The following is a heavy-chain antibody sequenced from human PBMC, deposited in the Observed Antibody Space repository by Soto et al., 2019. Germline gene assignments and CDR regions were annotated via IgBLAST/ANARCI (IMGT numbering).Heavy chain of an antibody. Sequence: SETLSLTCSVSGADINTYSWTWIRQPAGKGLEWIGRIYTSASINYNPSLKRRVTLSVDTSTNQVSLRLASVTAADTAMYYCARHGCSGGSCYSRHGMDVWGQGTTVTVSS. CDR2: IYTSASI. D-gene: IGHD2-15*01. CDR3: ARHGCSGGSCYSRHGMDV. V-gene: IGHV4-4*07. J-gene: IGHJ6*02. CDR1: GADINTYS.